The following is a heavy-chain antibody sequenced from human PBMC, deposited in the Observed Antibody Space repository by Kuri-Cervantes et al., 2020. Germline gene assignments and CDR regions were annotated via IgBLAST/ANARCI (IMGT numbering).Heavy chain of an antibody. CDR2: IYYSGRT. V-gene: IGHV4-59*01. J-gene: IGHJ4*02. CDR3: ARRFYSRGWAVFDF. CDR1: GGSFSGYY. D-gene: IGHD6-19*01. Sequence: GSRRPSCAVYGGSFSGYYWSWIRQPPGKGLEWIGYIYYSGRTNYNPSLKSRVTISVDTSKNQFSLKLSSVTAADTALYYCARRFYSRGWAVFDFWGQGSLVTVSS.